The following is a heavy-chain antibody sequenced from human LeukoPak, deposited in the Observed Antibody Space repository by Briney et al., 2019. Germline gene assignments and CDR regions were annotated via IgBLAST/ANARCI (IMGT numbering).Heavy chain of an antibody. J-gene: IGHJ4*02. CDR1: GDTFSNYA. CDR2: IIPSVDAA. D-gene: IGHD3-22*01. CDR3: ARDGHESYDRLV. V-gene: IGHV1-69*04. Sequence: ASVKVSCKASGDTFSNYAISWVRQAPGQGLEWTGRIIPSVDAAYYAQKFQGRVTITADKSTRTAYMEVSSLRSEDTAVYYCARDGHESYDRLVWGPGTLVTVSS.